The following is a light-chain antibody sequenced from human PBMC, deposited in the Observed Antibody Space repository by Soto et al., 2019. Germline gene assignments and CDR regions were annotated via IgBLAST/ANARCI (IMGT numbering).Light chain of an antibody. CDR2: SAS. Sequence: IQMTQSPSSLSASVGDRVIITCRASQGIGNSLAWYQQKAGRVPKLLMHSASTLLSGVPSRFSGSGSGTDFTLTINILQPEDVATYYCQKYDSAPWTFGQGTKVEIK. CDR1: QGIGNS. V-gene: IGKV1-27*01. CDR3: QKYDSAPWT. J-gene: IGKJ1*01.